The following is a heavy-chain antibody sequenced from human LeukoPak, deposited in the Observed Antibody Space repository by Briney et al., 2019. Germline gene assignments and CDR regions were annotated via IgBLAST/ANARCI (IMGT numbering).Heavy chain of an antibody. CDR3: ARDFWAATGAFGI. CDR2: TYNRGNT. J-gene: IGHJ3*02. CDR1: GNSVNSATFY. Sequence: PSETLSLTCTVSGNSVNSATFYWAWIRQSPGKGPELIGYTYNRGNTYYNPSLNSRVTISVDTSKNQFSLKLRSVTAADSAVYYCARDFWAATGAFGIWGQGASVTVSS. V-gene: IGHV4-61*01. D-gene: IGHD3/OR15-3a*01.